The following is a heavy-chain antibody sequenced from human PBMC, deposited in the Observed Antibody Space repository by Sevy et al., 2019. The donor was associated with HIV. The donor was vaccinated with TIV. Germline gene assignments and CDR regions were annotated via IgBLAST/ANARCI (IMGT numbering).Heavy chain of an antibody. D-gene: IGHD1-1*01. V-gene: IGHV3-30-3*01. CDR2: ISYDGSNK. J-gene: IGHJ4*02. CDR1: EFTFSSYA. CDR3: ARDPKTMYYFDY. Sequence: GGSLRLSCAASEFTFSSYAMHWVRQAPGKGLEWVAVISYDGSNKYYADSVKGRFTISRDNSKNTLYLQMNSLRAEDTAVYYCARDPKTMYYFDYWGQGTLVTVSS.